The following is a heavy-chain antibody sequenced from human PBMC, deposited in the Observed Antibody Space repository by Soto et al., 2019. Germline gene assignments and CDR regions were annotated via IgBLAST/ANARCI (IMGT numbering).Heavy chain of an antibody. Sequence: EVQLLESGGGLVQPGGSLRLSCAASGFTFSTYAMSWVRQAPRNGLEWVSAISGNGGDYTYYADSVKGRLTISRDNSKNTLYLQMNSLRAEDTAVYYCVPLCRYCSTTTPSGGQGTLVTVSS. CDR2: ISGNGGDYT. CDR3: VPLCRYCSTTTPS. D-gene: IGHD2-2*01. J-gene: IGHJ4*02. CDR1: GFTFSTYA. V-gene: IGHV3-23*01.